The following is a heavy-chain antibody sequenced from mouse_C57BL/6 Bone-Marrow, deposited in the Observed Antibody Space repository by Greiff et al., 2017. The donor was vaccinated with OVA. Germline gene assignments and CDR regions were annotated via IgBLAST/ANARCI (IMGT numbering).Heavy chain of an antibody. V-gene: IGHV2-6-1*01. CDR2: IWSDGST. Sequence: VQLQESGPGLVAPSQSLSITCTVSGFSLTSYGVHWVRQPPGKGLEWLVVIWSDGSTTYNSALKSRLSISKDNSKSQVFLKMNSLQTDDTAMYYCARHKTTVVGYAMDYWGQGTSVTVSS. CDR3: ARHKTTVVGYAMDY. CDR1: GFSLTSYG. J-gene: IGHJ4*01. D-gene: IGHD1-1*01.